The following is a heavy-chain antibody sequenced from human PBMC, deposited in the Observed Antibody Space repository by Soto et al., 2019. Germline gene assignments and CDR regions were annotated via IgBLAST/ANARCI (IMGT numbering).Heavy chain of an antibody. CDR3: ASPTSNIVVVPAATFEYFQH. Sequence: LETLSLTCTVSGGSISSSSYYWGWIRQPPGKGLEWIGSIYYSGSTYYNPSLKSRVTISVDTSKNQFSLKLSSVTAADTAVYYCASPTSNIVVVPAATFEYFQHWGQGTLVTVSS. CDR1: GGSISSSSYY. V-gene: IGHV4-39*01. J-gene: IGHJ1*01. D-gene: IGHD2-2*01. CDR2: IYYSGST.